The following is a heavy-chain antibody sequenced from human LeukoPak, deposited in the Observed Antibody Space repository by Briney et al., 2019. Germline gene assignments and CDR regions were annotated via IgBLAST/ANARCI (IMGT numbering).Heavy chain of an antibody. V-gene: IGHV1-8*03. CDR2: MNPNSGNT. Sequence: ASVKVSCKASGYTFTSCDINWVRQATGQGLEWMGWMNPNSGNTGYAQKFQGRVTITRNTSISTAYMELSSLRSEDTAVYYCARGGYSSSFGAFDIWGQGTMVTVSS. J-gene: IGHJ3*02. CDR1: GYTFTSCD. CDR3: ARGGYSSSFGAFDI. D-gene: IGHD6-6*01.